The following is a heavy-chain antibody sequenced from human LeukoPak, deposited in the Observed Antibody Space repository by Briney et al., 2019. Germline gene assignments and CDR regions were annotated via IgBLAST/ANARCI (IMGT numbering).Heavy chain of an antibody. D-gene: IGHD6-13*01. CDR2: ISGSGGST. V-gene: IGHV3-23*01. J-gene: IGHJ4*02. CDR3: AKYSSSWYVGGFDY. CDR1: GFTFSSYA. Sequence: GGSLRLSCAASGFTFSSYAMGWVRQAPGKGLEWVSAISGSGGSTYYADSVKGRFTISRDNSKNTLYLQMNSLRAEDTAVYYCAKYSSSWYVGGFDYWGQGTLVTVSS.